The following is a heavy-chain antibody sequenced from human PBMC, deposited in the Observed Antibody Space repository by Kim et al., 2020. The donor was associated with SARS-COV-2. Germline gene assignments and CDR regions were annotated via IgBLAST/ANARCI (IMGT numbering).Heavy chain of an antibody. CDR3: AKVSGSGTYFDY. CDR2: ISGSGVIT. CDR1: GFTFSTYA. V-gene: IGHV3-23*01. Sequence: GGSLRLSCAASGFTFSTYAMSWVRQAPGKGLEWVSLISGSGVITYYADSVKGRFTISRDNSNNTLYLQMNSLRAEGTAIYYCAKVSGSGTYFDYWGQGTQVTVSS. J-gene: IGHJ4*02. D-gene: IGHD3-10*01.